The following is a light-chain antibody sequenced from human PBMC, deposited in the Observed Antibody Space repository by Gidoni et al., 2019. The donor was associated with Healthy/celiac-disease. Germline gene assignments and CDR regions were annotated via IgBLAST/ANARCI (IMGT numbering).Light chain of an antibody. V-gene: IGLV1-44*01. CDR3: AAWDDSLNGHVV. J-gene: IGLJ2*01. Sequence: SVLTQPPSASGTPGPRVTISCSGSSSNIGSNPVNWYQQLPGTAPNLLIYSNNQRPPGVPDRFSGSKSGTSASLAISGLQSEDEADYYCAAWDDSLNGHVVFGGGTKLTVL. CDR1: SSNIGSNP. CDR2: SNN.